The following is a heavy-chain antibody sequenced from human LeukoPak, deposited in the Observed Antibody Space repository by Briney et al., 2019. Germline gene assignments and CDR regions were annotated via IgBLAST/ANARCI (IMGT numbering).Heavy chain of an antibody. CDR1: GFTFTSSA. CDR2: IVVGSGNT. CDR3: ARNRGDGSGSQSWFDP. Sequence: ASVKVSCKASGFTFTSSAMQWVRQACGQRLEWIGWIVVGSGNTNYAQKFQERVTITRDMSTSTVYMELSSLRSEDTAVYYCARNRGDGSGSQSWFDPWGQGTLVTVSS. J-gene: IGHJ5*02. V-gene: IGHV1-58*02. D-gene: IGHD3-10*01.